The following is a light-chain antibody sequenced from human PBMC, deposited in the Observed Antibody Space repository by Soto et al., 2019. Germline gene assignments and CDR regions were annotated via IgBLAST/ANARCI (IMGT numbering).Light chain of an antibody. CDR3: AVWDDSLNGPI. Sequence: QSVLTQPPSASETPGQRVSISCSGGSSNIEINSVSWYQQLPQTAPRLLIYNNHHRPSGVPDRFSASKSGTSASLAISGLQSEDEADYYCAVWDDSLNGPIFGGGTKVTVL. CDR1: SSNIEINS. CDR2: NNH. V-gene: IGLV1-44*01. J-gene: IGLJ2*01.